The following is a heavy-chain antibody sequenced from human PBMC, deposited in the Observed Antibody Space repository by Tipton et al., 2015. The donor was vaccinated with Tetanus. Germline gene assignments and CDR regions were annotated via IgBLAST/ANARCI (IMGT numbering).Heavy chain of an antibody. D-gene: IGHD5-12*01. V-gene: IGHV4-61*01. CDR1: GGSVSSGSYY. J-gene: IGHJ4*02. CDR2: MFYGGSP. Sequence: LRLSCTVSGGSVSSGSYYWSWIRQRPGKGLEWIGYMFYGGSPKYNPSLKSRLAISADTSKNQFSLNLRSVITADTAVYYCARANNDYPKKGPFDYWGQGILVIVSS. CDR3: ARANNDYPKKGPFDY.